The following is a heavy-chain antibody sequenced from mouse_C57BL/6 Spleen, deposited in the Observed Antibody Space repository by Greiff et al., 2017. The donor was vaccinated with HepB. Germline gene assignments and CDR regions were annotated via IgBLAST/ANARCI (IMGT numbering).Heavy chain of an antibody. Sequence: VKLLESGAELARPGASVKLSCKASGYTFTSYGISWVKQRTGQGLEWIGEIYPRSGNTYYNAKFKGKATLTADKSSSTAYMELRSLTSEDSAVYFCASLSPVFDVWGTGTTVTVSS. CDR3: ASLSPVFDV. J-gene: IGHJ1*03. V-gene: IGHV1-81*01. CDR2: IYPRSGNT. CDR1: GYTFTSYG.